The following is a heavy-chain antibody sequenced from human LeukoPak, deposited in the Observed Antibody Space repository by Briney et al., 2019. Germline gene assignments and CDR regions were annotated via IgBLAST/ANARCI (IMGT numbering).Heavy chain of an antibody. V-gene: IGHV3-7*01. CDR1: GFTFSSYW. CDR3: ARTWIQLWSPFDY. J-gene: IGHJ4*02. D-gene: IGHD5-18*01. Sequence: QPGGSLRLSCAASGFTFSSYWMSWVRQAPGKGLEWVANIKQDGSEKYYVDSVKGRFTISRDNAKNSLYLQMYSLRAEDTAVYYCARTWIQLWSPFDYWGQGTLVTVSS. CDR2: IKQDGSEK.